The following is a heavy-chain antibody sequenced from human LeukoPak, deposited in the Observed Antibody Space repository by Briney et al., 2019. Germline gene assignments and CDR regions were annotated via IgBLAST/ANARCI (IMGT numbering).Heavy chain of an antibody. D-gene: IGHD5-12*01. V-gene: IGHV3-53*01. J-gene: IGHJ4*02. CDR1: GFTVSNNY. CDR2: IYSGGNT. CDR3: ARDRAGGYDVFDY. Sequence: GGSLRLSCAVSGFTVSNNYMSWVRQAPGKGLEWVSVIYSGGNTYYADSVRGRFTISRDNSKNTLYLQMNSLRVEDTAVYYCARDRAGGYDVFDYWGQGTLVTASS.